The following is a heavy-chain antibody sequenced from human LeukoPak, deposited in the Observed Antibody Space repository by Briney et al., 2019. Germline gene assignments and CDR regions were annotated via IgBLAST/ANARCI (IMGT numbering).Heavy chain of an antibody. D-gene: IGHD3-9*01. CDR1: GGSISSHY. V-gene: IGHV4-59*11. CDR2: IYYSGST. Sequence: KTSETLSLTCTVSGGSISSHYWSWIRQPPGKGLEWIGYIYYSGSTNYNPSLKSRVTISVDTSKNQFSLKLSSVTAADTAVYYCARGRVLTGYYDYWGQGTLVTVSS. J-gene: IGHJ4*02. CDR3: ARGRVLTGYYDY.